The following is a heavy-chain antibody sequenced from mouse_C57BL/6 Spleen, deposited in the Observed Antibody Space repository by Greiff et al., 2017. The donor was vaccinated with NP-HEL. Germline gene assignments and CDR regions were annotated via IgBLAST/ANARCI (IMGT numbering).Heavy chain of an antibody. Sequence: LQQPGAELVRPGASVKMSCKASGYTFTSYNMHWVKQTPRQGLEWIGAIYPGNGDTSYNQKFKGKATLTVDKSSSTAYMQLSSLTSEDSAVYFCAITTVVAKGYYAMDYWGQGTSVTVSS. CDR1: GYTFTSYN. J-gene: IGHJ4*01. V-gene: IGHV1-12*01. CDR2: IYPGNGDT. CDR3: AITTVVAKGYYAMDY. D-gene: IGHD1-1*01.